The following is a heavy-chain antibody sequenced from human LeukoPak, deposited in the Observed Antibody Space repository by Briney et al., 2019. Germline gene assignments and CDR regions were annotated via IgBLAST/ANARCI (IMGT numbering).Heavy chain of an antibody. Sequence: PGGSLRLSCAASGFTFSDYYMSWIRQAPGEGLEWVSYISDSSRYTNYADSVKGRFTISRDDSKNTLYLHMNSLRAEDTAVYYCARDGYSTGWYNFDYWGQGTLVTVSS. CDR2: ISDSSRYT. CDR3: ARDGYSTGWYNFDY. J-gene: IGHJ4*02. V-gene: IGHV3-11*05. D-gene: IGHD6-19*01. CDR1: GFTFSDYY.